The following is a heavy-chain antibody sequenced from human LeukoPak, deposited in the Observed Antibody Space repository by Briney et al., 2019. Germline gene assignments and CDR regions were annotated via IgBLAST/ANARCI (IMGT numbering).Heavy chain of an antibody. J-gene: IGHJ4*02. Sequence: GSLRLSCAASGFTYSSYSMNWVRQAPGKGLEWIGTIYYSGSTYYNPSLKSRVTISVDTSKNQFSLKLSSVTAADTAVYYCGEPGYWGQGTLVTVSS. D-gene: IGHD1-14*01. CDR1: GFTYSSYSMN. CDR2: IYYSGST. V-gene: IGHV4-59*05. CDR3: GEPGY.